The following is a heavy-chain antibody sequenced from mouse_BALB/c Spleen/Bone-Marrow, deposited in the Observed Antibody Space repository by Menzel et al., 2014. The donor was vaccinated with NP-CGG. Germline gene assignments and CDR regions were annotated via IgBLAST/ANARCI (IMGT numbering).Heavy chain of an antibody. CDR2: LSPYYVDG. CDR1: GYTFSDYA. CDR3: SISFSSCLYYYAMDY. V-gene: IGHV1S137*01. D-gene: IGHD3-1*01. J-gene: IGHJ4*01. Sequence: QAQLKQSGAELVRPGVSVKISCKGSGYTFSDYAMHWVKQSNVKSLEWIGVLSPYYVDGGYNQKFKGKATMTIDTSSSTFYIQLFILTSNYSSIYYYSISFSSCLYYYAMDYLGQGTSVTVSS.